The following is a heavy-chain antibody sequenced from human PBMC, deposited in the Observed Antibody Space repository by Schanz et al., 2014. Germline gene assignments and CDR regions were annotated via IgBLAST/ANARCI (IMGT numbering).Heavy chain of an antibody. CDR3: TKDKSQIAVAGLFDL. V-gene: IGHV3-21*04. Sequence: VQLVESGGGLVQPGGSLKLSCAASGLIFSNYVMSWVRQAPGKGLEWVSSISYGTSYIYYAESVKGRFTISRDNAKNSLYLQMNSLRAEDTALYYCTKDKSQIAVAGLFDLWGQGTLGTVSS. J-gene: IGHJ4*02. D-gene: IGHD6-19*01. CDR2: ISYGTSYI. CDR1: GLIFSNYV.